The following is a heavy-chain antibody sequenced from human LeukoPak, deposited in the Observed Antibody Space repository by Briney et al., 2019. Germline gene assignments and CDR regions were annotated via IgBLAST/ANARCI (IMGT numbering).Heavy chain of an antibody. CDR2: ISYDGSNE. Sequence: PGGSLRLSCAASGFTFSSYTIHWVRQAPGKGLEWVAVISYDGSNEYYADSVKGRFTISRDNSKNTVYLQMNSLRAEDTAVYYCARVRRGMVIHFDYWGQGTLVTVSS. CDR3: ARVRRGMVIHFDY. V-gene: IGHV3-30-3*01. CDR1: GFTFSSYT. J-gene: IGHJ4*02. D-gene: IGHD3-3*01.